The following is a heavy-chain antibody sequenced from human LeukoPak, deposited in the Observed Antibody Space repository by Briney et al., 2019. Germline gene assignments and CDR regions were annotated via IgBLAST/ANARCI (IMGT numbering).Heavy chain of an antibody. V-gene: IGHV3-48*03. Sequence: PGGSLRLSCAASGFIFSSYEMNWVRHAPGKGLEWLSYISESGNTIYSADSVKGRFTISRDNAKNSLYLQMNRLRAEDTAVYYCARLSRADSGNWLDPWGQGTLVSVSS. J-gene: IGHJ5*02. CDR2: ISESGNTI. D-gene: IGHD3-10*01. CDR3: ARLSRADSGNWLDP. CDR1: GFIFSSYE.